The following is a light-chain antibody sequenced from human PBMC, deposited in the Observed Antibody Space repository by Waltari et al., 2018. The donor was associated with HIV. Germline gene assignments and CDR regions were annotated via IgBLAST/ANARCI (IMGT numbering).Light chain of an antibody. CDR1: NIGSKS. J-gene: IGLJ2*01. Sequence: SYVLTQAPSVSVAPGQTASITCGGNNIGSKSVHWYQQKPGQAPVLVVYDDSDRPSGIPERCSGSNSGNTATLTISRVEAGDEADYYCQVWNNSGDHSGGVFGGGTKLTVL. CDR2: DDS. V-gene: IGLV3-21*02. CDR3: QVWNNSGDHSGGV.